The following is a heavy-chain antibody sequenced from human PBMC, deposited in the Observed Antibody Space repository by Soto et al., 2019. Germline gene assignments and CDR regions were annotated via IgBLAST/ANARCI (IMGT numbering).Heavy chain of an antibody. CDR1: GYTFTNFY. J-gene: IGHJ4*02. CDR2: VNPNGGST. CDR3: ARGLASGDY. V-gene: IGHV1-46*01. D-gene: IGHD6-6*01. Sequence: QVQLVQSGAEVKEPGASVKISCKGSGYTFTNFYIHWVRQAPGQGLEWMGIVNPNGGSTNYAQNFKGRITISRDTSTSRFYMDLSSLRSEDTAVYYCARGLASGDYWGQGTLVTVSS.